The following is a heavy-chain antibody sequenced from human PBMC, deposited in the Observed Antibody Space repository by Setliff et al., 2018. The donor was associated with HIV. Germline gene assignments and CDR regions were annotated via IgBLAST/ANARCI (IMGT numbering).Heavy chain of an antibody. CDR3: ARNPGGHIPLDH. Sequence: KASETLSLTCTVSGASISTYYWSWIRQTPRKGLEWIGYIYSSGMTSGSTNYSPSLKPRLTISLAASGNQFSLNLYSVTAADTAVYYCARNPGGHIPLDHWGQGALVTVSS. J-gene: IGHJ4*02. V-gene: IGHV4-4*08. CDR1: GASISTYY. CDR2: IYSSGMTSGST. D-gene: IGHD3-16*01.